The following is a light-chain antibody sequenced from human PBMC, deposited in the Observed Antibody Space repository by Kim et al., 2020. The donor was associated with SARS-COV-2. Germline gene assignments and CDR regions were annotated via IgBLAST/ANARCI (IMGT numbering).Light chain of an antibody. CDR2: GAS. Sequence: EIVLTQSPGTLSLSPGERATLSCRASQSVGSDYLVWYQQKPGQAPRVLIYGASNRATGIPDRFSGSGSGTDFTLTISRLEPEDFAVYFCQQYGGSPLYTFGQGTKLEI. V-gene: IGKV3-20*01. CDR1: QSVGSDY. J-gene: IGKJ2*01. CDR3: QQYGGSPLYT.